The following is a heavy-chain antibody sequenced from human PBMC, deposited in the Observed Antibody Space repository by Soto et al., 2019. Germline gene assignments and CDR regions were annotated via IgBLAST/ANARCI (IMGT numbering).Heavy chain of an antibody. CDR3: AGAMDPGGWRQVFYFEY. Sequence: PGESLQISCKGSGYSFPNYWIACVRQMPGKGLEWMGIIYPGDSDTRYSPSFQGQVTISADKSISTAYLQWSSLKASDSAMYYCAGAMDPGGWRQVFYFEYWGEGTLVTVS. CDR1: GYSFPNYW. J-gene: IGHJ4*01. D-gene: IGHD6-19*01. V-gene: IGHV5-51*01. CDR2: IYPGDSDT.